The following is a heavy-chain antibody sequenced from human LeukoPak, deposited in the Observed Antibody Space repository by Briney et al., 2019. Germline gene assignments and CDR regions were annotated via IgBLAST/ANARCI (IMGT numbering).Heavy chain of an antibody. J-gene: IGHJ4*02. D-gene: IGHD2-15*01. CDR2: ISWNSGSI. CDR3: AKLFRYCSGGSCWGFYFDY. Sequence: GGSLRLSCAASGFTFDDYAMHWVRQAPGKGLEWVSGISWNSGSIGYADSVKGRFTISRDNAKNSLYLQMNSLRAEDTAVYYCAKLFRYCSGGSCWGFYFDYWGQGTLVTVSS. CDR1: GFTFDDYA. V-gene: IGHV3-9*01.